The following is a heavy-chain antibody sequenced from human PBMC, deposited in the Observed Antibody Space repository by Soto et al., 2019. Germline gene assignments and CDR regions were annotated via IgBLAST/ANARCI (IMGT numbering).Heavy chain of an antibody. D-gene: IGHD4-17*01. V-gene: IGHV3-30-3*01. J-gene: IGHJ4*02. CDR1: GFTFSSYA. Sequence: PGGSLRLSCAASGFTFSSYAMHWVRQAPGKGLEWVAVISYDGSNKYYADSVKGRFTISRDNYKNTLYLQMNSLRGEDTAVYYCARVEAPHGDQAIDYWGQGILVTVSS. CDR3: ARVEAPHGDQAIDY. CDR2: ISYDGSNK.